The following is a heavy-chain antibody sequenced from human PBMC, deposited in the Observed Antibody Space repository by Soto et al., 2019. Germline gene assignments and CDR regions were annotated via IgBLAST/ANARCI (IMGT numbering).Heavy chain of an antibody. CDR3: TADDPINKN. D-gene: IGHD1-1*01. CDR1: GFTFSNAW. Sequence: EVQLVESGGGLVKPGGSLRLSCAASGFTFSNAWMSWVRQAPGKGLEWVGRIKSRTNGGTTDYATPVKGRFTISRDDSKNTLFLQMNSLKXXXXXXXYCTADDPINKNWGQGTLVTVSS. CDR2: IKSRTNGGTT. V-gene: IGHV3-15*01. J-gene: IGHJ4*02.